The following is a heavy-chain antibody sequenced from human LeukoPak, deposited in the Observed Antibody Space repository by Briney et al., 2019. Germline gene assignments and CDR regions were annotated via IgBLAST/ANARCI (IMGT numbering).Heavy chain of an antibody. J-gene: IGHJ5*02. Sequence: PSETLSLTCAVSGYSISSGYYWGWIRQPPGKGLEWIGNIYHSGSTYYNPSLKSRVTISVDTSNNQFSLKLSSVTAADTAVYYCARDRLYCSGGSCYLNWFDPWGQGTLVTVSS. V-gene: IGHV4-38-2*02. D-gene: IGHD2-15*01. CDR2: IYHSGST. CDR3: ARDRLYCSGGSCYLNWFDP. CDR1: GYSISSGYY.